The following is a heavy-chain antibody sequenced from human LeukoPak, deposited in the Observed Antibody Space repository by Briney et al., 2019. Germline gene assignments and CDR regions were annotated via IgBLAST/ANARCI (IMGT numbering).Heavy chain of an antibody. D-gene: IGHD6-19*01. V-gene: IGHV4-59*01. CDR1: GGSINSYY. CDR3: ASSRSSSGWSLIDY. J-gene: IGHJ4*02. Sequence: SETLSLTCTVSGGSINSYYWSWLRQPPGKAVEWVVYIYYSGSTNYKPSLKRRVTISVDTSKNQFSLKVSSVTAADTAVYYCASSRSSSGWSLIDYWGQGALVTVSS. CDR2: IYYSGST.